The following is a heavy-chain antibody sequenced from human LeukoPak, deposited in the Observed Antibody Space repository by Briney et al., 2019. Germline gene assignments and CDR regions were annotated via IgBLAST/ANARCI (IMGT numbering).Heavy chain of an antibody. J-gene: IGHJ4*02. CDR1: GGSISNKY. V-gene: IGHV4-34*01. CDR3: ARGYPYGSGSYFPH. D-gene: IGHD3-10*01. CDR2: INHSGST. Sequence: PSETLSLTCTVSGGSISNKYWSWIRQPPGKGLEWIGEINHSGSTNYNPSLKSRVTISVDTSKNQFSLKLSSVTAADTAVYYCARGYPYGSGSYFPHWGQGTLVTVSS.